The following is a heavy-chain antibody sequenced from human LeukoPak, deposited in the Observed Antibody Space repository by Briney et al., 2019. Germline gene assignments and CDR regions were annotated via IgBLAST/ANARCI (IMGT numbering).Heavy chain of an antibody. J-gene: IGHJ4*02. D-gene: IGHD2-15*01. CDR3: ARVVPSDYYFDY. CDR2: INHSGST. V-gene: IGHV4-34*01. CDR1: GGSFSGYY. Sequence: SETLSLTCAVYGGSFSGYYWSWIRQPPGKGLEWIGEINHSGSTNYNPSLKSRVTISVDTPKNQFSLKLSSVTAADTAVYYCARVVPSDYYFDYWGQGTLVTVSS.